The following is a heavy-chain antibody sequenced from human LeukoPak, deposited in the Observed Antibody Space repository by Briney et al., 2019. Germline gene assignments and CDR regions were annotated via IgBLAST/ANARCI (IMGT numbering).Heavy chain of an antibody. V-gene: IGHV4-4*07. CDR1: GGSISSYY. CDR3: ARSRSLLLTTLDY. Sequence: SETLSLTCTVSGGSISSYYWSWLRQPAGKGLEWIGRIYTSGSTNYNPSLKSRVTMSVDTSKNQFSLKLSSVTAADTAVYYCARSRSLLLTTLDYWGQGTLVTVSS. CDR2: IYTSGST. J-gene: IGHJ4*02. D-gene: IGHD4-11*01.